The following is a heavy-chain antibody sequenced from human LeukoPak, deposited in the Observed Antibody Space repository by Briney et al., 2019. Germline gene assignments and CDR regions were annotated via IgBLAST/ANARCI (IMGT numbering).Heavy chain of an antibody. D-gene: IGHD1-26*01. CDR3: ARGETLEETPQGWVYFSH. J-gene: IGHJ1*01. V-gene: IGHV4-4*07. Sequence: SETLSLTCTVSGGSISDSYWGWMRQSAGKGLEWIGRVYRSGSTSYNPSLKSRIAISVDTSKNQFSLNLASVTAADTAVYFCARGETLEETPQGWVYFSHWGPGTLVTVSS. CDR1: GGSISDSY. CDR2: VYRSGST.